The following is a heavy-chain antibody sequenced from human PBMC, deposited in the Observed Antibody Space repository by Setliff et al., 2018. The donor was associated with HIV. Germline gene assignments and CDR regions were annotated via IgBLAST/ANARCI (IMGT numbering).Heavy chain of an antibody. V-gene: IGHV1-3*01. J-gene: IGHJ4*02. CDR3: AGSILTGYYTFGADY. CDR2: INAGNGNT. D-gene: IGHD3-9*01. Sequence: VKVSCKASGYIFTNYVIHWVRQAPGQRLEWMGWINAGNGNTKYSQKFQGRVTITTDESTTTAYMELSSLRSEDTALYYCAGSILTGYYTFGADYWGQGTLVTVSS. CDR1: GYIFTNYV.